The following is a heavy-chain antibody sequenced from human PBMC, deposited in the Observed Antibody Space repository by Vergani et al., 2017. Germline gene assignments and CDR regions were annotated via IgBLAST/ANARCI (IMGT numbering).Heavy chain of an antibody. Sequence: QVQLQESGPGLVKPSETLSLTCTVSGGSVSSGSYYWSWIRQPPGKGLEWIGYIYYSGSTNYNPSLKSRVTISVDTSKNQFSLKLSSVTAADTAVYYCAGGGWANNAFDIWGQGTMVTVSS. V-gene: IGHV4-61*01. CDR3: AGGGWANNAFDI. D-gene: IGHD1-26*01. J-gene: IGHJ3*02. CDR2: IYYSGST. CDR1: GGSVSSGSYY.